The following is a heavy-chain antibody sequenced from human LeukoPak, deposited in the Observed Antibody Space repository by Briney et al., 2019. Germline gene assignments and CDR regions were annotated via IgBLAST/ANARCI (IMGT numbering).Heavy chain of an antibody. J-gene: IGHJ6*04. Sequence: GGSLRLSCAASGFTVSTNYMSWVRQAPGKGLEWVSVIYSGGSTYYADSVKGRFTISRDNSKNTLYLQMNSLRAEDTAVYYCAELGITMIGGVWGKGTTVTISS. D-gene: IGHD3-10*02. CDR1: GFTVSTNY. CDR2: IYSGGST. CDR3: AELGITMIGGV. V-gene: IGHV3-66*01.